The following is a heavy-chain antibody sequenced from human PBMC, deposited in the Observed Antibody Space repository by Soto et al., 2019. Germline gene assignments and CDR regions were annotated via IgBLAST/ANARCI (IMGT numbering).Heavy chain of an antibody. V-gene: IGHV3-30-3*01. CDR1: GFTFSSYA. CDR2: ISYDGSNK. CDR3: SRARRYYDILTGYYDLYYYYYGMDV. J-gene: IGHJ6*02. D-gene: IGHD3-9*01. Sequence: GGSLRLSCAASGFTFSSYAMHWVRQAPGKGLEWVAVISYDGSNKYYADSVKGRFTISRDNSKNTLYLQMNSLRAEDTAVYYCSRARRYYDILTGYYDLYYYYYGMDVWGQGTTVTV.